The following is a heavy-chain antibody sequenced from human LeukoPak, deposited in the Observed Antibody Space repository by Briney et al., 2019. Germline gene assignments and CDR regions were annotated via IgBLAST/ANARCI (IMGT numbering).Heavy chain of an antibody. CDR2: ISGSATT. J-gene: IGHJ5*02. CDR3: AKSKEDCCGSFDP. CDR1: GFTVSSNY. Sequence: GGSLRLSCAASGFTVSSNYMGWVRQAPGKGLEWVSAISGSATTYYADSVRGRFIISRDNSKNTLYLQMSSLRAEDTAVYYCAKSKEDCCGSFDPWGQGTLVTVSS. V-gene: IGHV3-53*01. D-gene: IGHD2-15*01.